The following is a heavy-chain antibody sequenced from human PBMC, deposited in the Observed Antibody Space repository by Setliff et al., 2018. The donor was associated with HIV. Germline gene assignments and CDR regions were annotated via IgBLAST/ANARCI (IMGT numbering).Heavy chain of an antibody. CDR3: ARRRGYCSGGTCYSGGYWFDP. Sequence: PSETLSLTCTVSGGSISSSGYYWAWVRQPPGKGLEWIGSIYYSGSTSYNPSLKSRVTISVDTSKNQFSLKLGSVTAADTAVYYCARRRGYCSGGTCYSGGYWFDPWGQGTLVTVSS. CDR2: IYYSGST. D-gene: IGHD2-15*01. CDR1: GGSISSSGYY. J-gene: IGHJ5*02. V-gene: IGHV4-39*01.